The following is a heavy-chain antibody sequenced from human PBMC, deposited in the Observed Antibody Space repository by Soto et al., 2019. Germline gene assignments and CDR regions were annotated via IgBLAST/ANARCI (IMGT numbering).Heavy chain of an antibody. Sequence: PSETLSLTCTVSGGSISSGGYYWSWIRQHPGKGLEWIGYIYYSGSTYYNTSLKSRVTISVYTSKNQFSLKLSSVTAADTAVYYCARIYGSGRNVDYWGQGTLVTVSS. J-gene: IGHJ4*02. CDR3: ARIYGSGRNVDY. V-gene: IGHV4-31*03. CDR1: GGSISSGGYY. CDR2: IYYSGST. D-gene: IGHD3-10*01.